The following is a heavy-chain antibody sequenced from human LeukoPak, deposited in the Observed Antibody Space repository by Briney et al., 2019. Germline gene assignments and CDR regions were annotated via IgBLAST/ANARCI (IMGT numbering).Heavy chain of an antibody. CDR2: IYYSGST. J-gene: IGHJ3*02. V-gene: IGHV4-30-4*01. CDR3: ARHTYYGSGSPDAFDI. CDR1: GGSISSGDYY. Sequence: SETLSLTCTVSGGSISSGDYYWSWIRQPPGKGLEWIGYIYYSGSTNYNPSLKSRVTISVDTSKNQFSLKLSSVTAADTAVYYCARHTYYGSGSPDAFDIWGQGTMVTVSP. D-gene: IGHD3-10*01.